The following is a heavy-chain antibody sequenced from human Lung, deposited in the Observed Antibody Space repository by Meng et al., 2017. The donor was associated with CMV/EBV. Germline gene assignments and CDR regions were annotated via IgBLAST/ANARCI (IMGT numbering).Heavy chain of an antibody. CDR3: ARGRIAVAVLFDP. V-gene: IGHV3-11*01. CDR2: ISSSGSTI. J-gene: IGHJ5*02. D-gene: IGHD6-19*01. Sequence: XCEASGFTFSDYYMSWIRQAPGKGLEWVSYISSSGSTIYYADAVKGRFTISRDNAKNSLYLQMNSLRAEDTAVYYCARGRIAVAVLFDPWGQGTXVTVSS. CDR1: GFTFSDYY.